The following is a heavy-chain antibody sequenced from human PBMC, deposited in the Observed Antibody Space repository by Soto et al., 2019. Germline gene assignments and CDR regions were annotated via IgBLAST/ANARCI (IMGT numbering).Heavy chain of an antibody. CDR1: GGSISSGDYY. Sequence: SGTLSLTCTVSGGSISSGDYYWSWIRQPPGKGLEWIGYIYYSGSTYYNPSFKSRVTISVDTSKNQFSLKLSSVTAADTAVYYCARVGYDILTGYYLDYWGQRTLVTVAS. D-gene: IGHD3-9*01. CDR2: IYYSGST. CDR3: ARVGYDILTGYYLDY. V-gene: IGHV4-30-4*01. J-gene: IGHJ4*02.